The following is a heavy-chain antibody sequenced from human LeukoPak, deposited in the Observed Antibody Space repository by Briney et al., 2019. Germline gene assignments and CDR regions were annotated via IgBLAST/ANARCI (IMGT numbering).Heavy chain of an antibody. Sequence: SETLSLTCTVSGGSISRSIYFWGWIRQPPGKGPEWIGDISDSGSTYYSPSLKSRVTISVDTSRNQFSLNLNSVTATDTAVYYCARHGQGLRYFDWMSFDSWGQGAPVTVSS. CDR2: ISDSGST. V-gene: IGHV4-39*01. CDR1: GGSISRSIYF. CDR3: ARHGQGLRYFDWMSFDS. D-gene: IGHD3-9*01. J-gene: IGHJ4*02.